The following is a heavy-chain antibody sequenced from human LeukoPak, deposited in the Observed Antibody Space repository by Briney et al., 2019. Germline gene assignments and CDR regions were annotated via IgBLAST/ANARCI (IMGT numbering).Heavy chain of an antibody. Sequence: SETLSLTCAVHGGSFSGYYWSWIRQPPGKGLEWIGEINHSGSTNYNPSLKSRVTISVDTSKNQFSLKLSSVTAADTAVYYCARGGGPSYCGGDCYIFDYWGQGTLVTVSS. V-gene: IGHV4-34*01. D-gene: IGHD2-21*02. CDR2: INHSGST. CDR1: GGSFSGYY. CDR3: ARGGGPSYCGGDCYIFDY. J-gene: IGHJ4*02.